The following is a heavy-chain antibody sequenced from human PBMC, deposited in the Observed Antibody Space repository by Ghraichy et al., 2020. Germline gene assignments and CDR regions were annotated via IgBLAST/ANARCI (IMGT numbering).Heavy chain of an antibody. J-gene: IGHJ4*02. CDR1: EFSVGDNY. V-gene: IGHV3-53*01. CDR3: AGKQTGLDY. D-gene: IGHD6-13*01. CDR2: LYGDGTT. Sequence: GGSLRLSCAASEFSVGDNYMTWVRQAAGKGLEWVSHLYGDGTTAYADSVKGRFAISRDNSKNMLFLHINGLRVEDTAVYYCAGKQTGLDYWGQGILVTVSS.